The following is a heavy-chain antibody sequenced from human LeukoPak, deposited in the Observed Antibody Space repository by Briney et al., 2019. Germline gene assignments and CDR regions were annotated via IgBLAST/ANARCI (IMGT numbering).Heavy chain of an antibody. Sequence: GGSLRLSCAASGFIFNDYFMGWIRQTPGKGLEWVSYITNNGRKTYYADSMKGRFTISRDNAKNSLYLQMNSLRAEDTALYYCARTGGSFYFYYYMDVWGKGTTVTVSS. V-gene: IGHV3-11*04. J-gene: IGHJ6*03. CDR1: GFIFNDYF. CDR3: ARTGGSFYFYYYMDV. D-gene: IGHD1-26*01. CDR2: ITNNGRKT.